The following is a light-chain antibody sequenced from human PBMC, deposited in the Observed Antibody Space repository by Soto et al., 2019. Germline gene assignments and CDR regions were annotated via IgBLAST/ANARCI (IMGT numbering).Light chain of an antibody. CDR3: QQRSNWSIT. CDR2: DAS. J-gene: IGKJ5*01. V-gene: IGKV3-11*01. Sequence: EIVMTQSPATLAVSPGETTRLSCRASQSINSDVAWYQQKPGQAPRLLIYDASNRATGIPARFSGSGSGTDFTLTISSLEPEDFAVYYCQQRSNWSITFGQGTRLEIK. CDR1: QSINSD.